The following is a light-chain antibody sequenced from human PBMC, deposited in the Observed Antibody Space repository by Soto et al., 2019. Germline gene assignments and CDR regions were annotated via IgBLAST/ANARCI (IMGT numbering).Light chain of an antibody. V-gene: IGLV2-14*01. CDR2: EVS. CDR1: SSDVGGYNY. Sequence: QSALTQPASVSGSPGQSITISCTGTSSDVGGYNYVSWYQQHPGKAPKLMIYEVSNRPSGVSNRFSGSKSGNTASLTISGLQAEDEADYYCSSYTSSSNLVLGGGTQLTV. J-gene: IGLJ3*02. CDR3: SSYTSSSNLV.